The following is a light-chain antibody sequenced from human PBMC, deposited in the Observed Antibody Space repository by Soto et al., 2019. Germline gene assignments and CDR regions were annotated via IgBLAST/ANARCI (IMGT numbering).Light chain of an antibody. CDR3: QQNFDDPPYT. J-gene: IGKJ2*01. CDR2: KAS. Sequence: DIQMTQSPSTLSASVGDRVTITCRASQSISSWLAWYQQKPGKAPKLLIYKASSLESGVPSRFSGSGSGTEFTLTISSLQPDDFATYYCQQNFDDPPYTFGQGTKVEI. V-gene: IGKV1-5*03. CDR1: QSISSW.